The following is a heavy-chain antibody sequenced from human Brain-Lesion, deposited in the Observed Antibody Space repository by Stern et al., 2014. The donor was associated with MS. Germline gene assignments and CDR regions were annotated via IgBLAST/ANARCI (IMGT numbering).Heavy chain of an antibody. CDR3: AKWKVFGVVIIHGGGFDY. V-gene: IGHV3-23*04. CDR1: GFTFSSYA. CDR2: ISGSGGST. D-gene: IGHD3-3*01. J-gene: IGHJ4*02. Sequence: EVQLVESGGGLVQPGGSLRLSCAASGFTFSSYAMSWVRQAPGKGLEWVSAISGSGGSTYYADSVKGRFTISRDNSKNTLYLQMNSLRAEDTAVYYCAKWKVFGVVIIHGGGFDYWGQGTLVTVSS.